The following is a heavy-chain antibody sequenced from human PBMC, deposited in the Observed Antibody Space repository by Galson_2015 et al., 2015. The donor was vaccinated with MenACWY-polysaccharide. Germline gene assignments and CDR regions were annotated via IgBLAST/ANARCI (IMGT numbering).Heavy chain of an antibody. CDR3: ATSISGGKLEY. J-gene: IGHJ4*02. V-gene: IGHV3-74*01. D-gene: IGHD4-23*01. CDR2: IKSDGSTT. Sequence: SLRLSCAASGFTFSNYWMHWVRQAPGEGLVWVSRIKSDGSTTNNADSVKGRFIISRDNAKNTLYLEMNSLRAEDTAVYYCATSISGGKLEYWGQGSLVTVSS. CDR1: GFTFSNYW.